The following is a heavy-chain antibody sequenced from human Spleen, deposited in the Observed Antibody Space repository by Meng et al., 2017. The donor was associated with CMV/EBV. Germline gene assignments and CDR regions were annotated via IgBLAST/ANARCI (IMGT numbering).Heavy chain of an antibody. V-gene: IGHV3-30*02. J-gene: IGHJ4*02. CDR3: TKDKGLRYLEWLGG. Sequence: GGSLRLSCAASGFSFTRAGMHWVRQAPGRGLEWVTFISFDGTIEYYEDSVKGRFTISRDNSRNTLYLQMNSPRVEDTAVYYCTKDKGLRYLEWLGGRGQGTLVTVSS. CDR1: GFSFTRAG. CDR2: ISFDGTIE. D-gene: IGHD3-3*01.